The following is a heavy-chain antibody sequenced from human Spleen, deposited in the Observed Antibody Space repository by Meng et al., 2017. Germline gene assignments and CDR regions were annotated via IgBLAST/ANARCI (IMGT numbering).Heavy chain of an antibody. Sequence: GESLKISCAASGFTFSNAWMSWVRQAPGKGLEWVGRIKSKTDGGTTDYAAPVKGRFTISSDDSKNTLYLQMNSLKTEDTTVYYCTTADPYYDSSGYYYVDYFDYWGQGTLVTVSS. CDR2: IKSKTDGGTT. D-gene: IGHD3-22*01. J-gene: IGHJ4*02. CDR3: TTADPYYDSSGYYYVDYFDY. V-gene: IGHV3-15*01. CDR1: GFTFSNAW.